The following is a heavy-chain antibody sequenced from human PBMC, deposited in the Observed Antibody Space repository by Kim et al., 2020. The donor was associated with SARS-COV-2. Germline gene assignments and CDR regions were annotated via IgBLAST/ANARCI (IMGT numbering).Heavy chain of an antibody. CDR1: GYSFTSYW. CDR2: IYPGDSDT. D-gene: IGHD5-12*01. J-gene: IGHJ5*02. V-gene: IGHV5-51*01. Sequence: GESLKISCKGSGYSFTSYWIGWVRQMPGKGLEWMGIIYPGDSDTKYSPSFQGQVTISADKSISTAYLQWSSLKASDTAMYYCARQDTPRWLQLQGPFDPWGQGTLVTVSS. CDR3: ARQDTPRWLQLQGPFDP.